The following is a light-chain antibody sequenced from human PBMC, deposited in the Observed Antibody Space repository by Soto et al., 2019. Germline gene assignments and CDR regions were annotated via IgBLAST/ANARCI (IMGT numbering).Light chain of an antibody. V-gene: IGKV1-39*01. J-gene: IGKJ4*01. CDR1: QTISTY. CDR2: DAS. Sequence: DVQMTQSPSSLSASVGDRVTITCRSSQTISTYLQWFHQKPGKAPNLLIYDASSLQTGVPSRFSGSGSGTDFTLTISSLQPEDFGTYYCQQTYSNFASFGGGTKV. CDR3: QQTYSNFAS.